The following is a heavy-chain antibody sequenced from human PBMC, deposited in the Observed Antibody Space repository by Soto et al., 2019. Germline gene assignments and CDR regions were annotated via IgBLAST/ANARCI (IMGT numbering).Heavy chain of an antibody. D-gene: IGHD2-15*01. CDR3: ASSPGGYCSGGSCYYYYYMDV. V-gene: IGHV1-18*01. Sequence: ASVKVSCKASGYTFTSYGISWVRQAPGQGLEWMGWISAYNGNTNYAQKPQGRVTMTTDTSTSTAYMELRSLRSDDTAVYYCASSPGGYCSGGSCYYYYYMDVWGKGTTVTVSS. J-gene: IGHJ6*03. CDR2: ISAYNGNT. CDR1: GYTFTSYG.